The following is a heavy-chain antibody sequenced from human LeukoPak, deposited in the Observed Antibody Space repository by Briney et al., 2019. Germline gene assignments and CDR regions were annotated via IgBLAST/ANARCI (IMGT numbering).Heavy chain of an antibody. Sequence: SETLSLTCTVSGGFISSSSYYWGWIRQPPGKGLEWIGSIYYSGSTYYNPSLKSRVTISVDTSKNQSSLKLSSVTAADTAVYYCAGGDYRTVTYELDYWGQGTLVTVSS. CDR2: IYYSGST. CDR1: GGFISSSSYY. J-gene: IGHJ4*02. CDR3: AGGDYRTVTYELDY. V-gene: IGHV4-39*01. D-gene: IGHD4-17*01.